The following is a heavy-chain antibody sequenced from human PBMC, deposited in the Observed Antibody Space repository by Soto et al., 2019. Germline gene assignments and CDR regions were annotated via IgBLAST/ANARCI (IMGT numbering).Heavy chain of an antibody. CDR2: IYYSGST. CDR3: ARHAGIQLWEYYFDY. CDR1: GGSISSSSYY. Sequence: QLQLQESGPGLVKPSETLSLTCTVSGGSISSSSYYWGWIRQPPGKGLEWIGSIYYSGSTYYNPSLKSRVTISVDTSKNQFSLKLSSVTAADTAVYYCARHAGIQLWEYYFDYWGQGTLVTVSS. D-gene: IGHD5-18*01. V-gene: IGHV4-39*01. J-gene: IGHJ4*02.